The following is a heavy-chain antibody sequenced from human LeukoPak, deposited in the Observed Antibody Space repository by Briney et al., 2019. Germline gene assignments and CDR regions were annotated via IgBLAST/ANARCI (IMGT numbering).Heavy chain of an antibody. CDR2: ISSSSSYI. J-gene: IGHJ6*02. Sequence: GGSLRLSCAASGFTFSSYSMNWVRQAPGKGLGWVSSISSSSSYIYYADSVKGRFTISRDNAKNSLYLQMNSLRAEDTAVYYCARATSRGYGNYYYYYGMDVWGQGTTVTVSS. V-gene: IGHV3-21*01. CDR1: GFTFSSYS. CDR3: ARATSRGYGNYYYYYGMDV. D-gene: IGHD5-12*01.